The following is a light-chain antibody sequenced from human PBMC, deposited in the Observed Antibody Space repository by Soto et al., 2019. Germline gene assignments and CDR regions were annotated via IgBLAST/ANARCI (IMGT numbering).Light chain of an antibody. J-gene: IGKJ1*01. V-gene: IGKV3-15*01. CDR1: QSVRTN. CDR3: QQYNNWPPWT. Sequence: EIVMTQSPGTLSVSPGEGATLSCRASQSVRTNLAWYQQKPGQPPRLAIYGASTRATGIPARFSGSGSGTEFNLTISSLQSEDLAVYSCQQYNNWPPWTFGQGTKVEI. CDR2: GAS.